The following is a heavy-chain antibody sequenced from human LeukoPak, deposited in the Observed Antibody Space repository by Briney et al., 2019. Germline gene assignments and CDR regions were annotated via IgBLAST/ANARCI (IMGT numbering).Heavy chain of an antibody. CDR2: INGDGSRT. J-gene: IGHJ4*02. V-gene: IGHV3-74*01. CDR3: AKDTWYYDSSGYLDY. CDR1: GFSFSSYW. D-gene: IGHD3-22*01. Sequence: PGGSLRLSCAASGFSFSSYWMHWVRQAPGKGLVWVSRINGDGSRTYYADSVKGRFTISRDNSKNTLYLQMNSLRAEDMAVYYCAKDTWYYDSSGYLDYWGQGTLVTVSS.